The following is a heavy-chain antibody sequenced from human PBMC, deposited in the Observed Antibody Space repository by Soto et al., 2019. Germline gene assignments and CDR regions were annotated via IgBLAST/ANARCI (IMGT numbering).Heavy chain of an antibody. J-gene: IGHJ3*02. CDR3: ARSLVNGTYEAFDI. D-gene: IGHD6-13*01. CDR2: IYPGDSDT. Sequence: PRGSLKISGKGSGYNFNRYWIGWVRQMPGKGLEWMGVIYPGDSDTRYSPSLQGQVTISADKSSSAAYLQWSSLQASDTATYYCARSLVNGTYEAFDIWGQGTMVTVSS. CDR1: GYNFNRYW. V-gene: IGHV5-51*01.